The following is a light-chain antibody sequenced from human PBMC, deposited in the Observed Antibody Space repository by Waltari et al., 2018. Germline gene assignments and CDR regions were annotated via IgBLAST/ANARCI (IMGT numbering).Light chain of an antibody. V-gene: IGKV3-20*01. CDR3: QQYGSSPWT. CDR1: QSVSSSY. J-gene: IGKJ1*01. Sequence: EIVLTQSPGTLSLSPGEPPTLSCRASQSVSSSYLAWYQQKPGQAPRLLIYGASSRATGIPDRFSGSGSGTDFTLTISRLEPEDFAVYYCQQYGSSPWTFGQGTKVEIK. CDR2: GAS.